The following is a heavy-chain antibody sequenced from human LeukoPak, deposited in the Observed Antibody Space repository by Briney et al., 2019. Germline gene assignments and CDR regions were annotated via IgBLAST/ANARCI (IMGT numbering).Heavy chain of an antibody. Sequence: GGSLSLSCAVSGFTVSNNYMSWIRQPPGKGLEWVGVIYSGGSTFYAHSVKGRFTTSRDNSKNTLYLQMNSLRADDKAVYYCARSPYSSGWYEYWGQGTLVTVSS. CDR1: GFTVSNNY. D-gene: IGHD6-13*01. J-gene: IGHJ4*02. CDR3: ARSPYSSGWYEY. V-gene: IGHV3-66*01. CDR2: IYSGGST.